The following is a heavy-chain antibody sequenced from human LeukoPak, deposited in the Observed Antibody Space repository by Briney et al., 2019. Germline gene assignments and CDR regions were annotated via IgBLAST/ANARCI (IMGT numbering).Heavy chain of an antibody. V-gene: IGHV3-7*04. D-gene: IGHD2-8*01. CDR1: GFTFSNYW. J-gene: IGHJ4*02. CDR2: IKEDRSEK. Sequence: PGGSLRLSCEASGFTFSNYWMSWVRQAPGKGLEWLANIKEDRSEKYYADSVKGRFTISRDNAKNSLYLQMSYLRAEDSAVYCCARDYDGVRDHWWGQGTLVTVSS. CDR3: ARDYDGVRDHW.